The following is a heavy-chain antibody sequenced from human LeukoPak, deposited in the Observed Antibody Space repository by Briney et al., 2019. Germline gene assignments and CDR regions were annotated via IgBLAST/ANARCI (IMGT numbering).Heavy chain of an antibody. D-gene: IGHD6-19*01. V-gene: IGHV4-59*08. J-gene: IGHJ4*02. CDR3: ARSSSSGWYRIFDY. Sequence: SETLSLTCTVSGGSISGYYWSWIRQPPGKGLEWIGYIYYSGSTNYNPSLKSRVTISVDTSKNQFSLKLSSVTAADTAVYYCARSSSSGWYRIFDYWGQGTLVTVSS. CDR2: IYYSGST. CDR1: GGSISGYY.